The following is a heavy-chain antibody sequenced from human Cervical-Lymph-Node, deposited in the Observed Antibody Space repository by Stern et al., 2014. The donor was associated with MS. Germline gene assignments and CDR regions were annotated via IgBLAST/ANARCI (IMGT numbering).Heavy chain of an antibody. Sequence: QMQLVQSGPEVKKPGTSVKVSCKASGFTFTSSAVQWVRQARGQRLEWIGWIVVGSGNTNYAQKFQERVTITRDMSTSTAYMELSSLRSEDTAVYYCAANAGRGIAVAAPLDYYYGMDVWGQGTTVTVSS. CDR2: IVVGSGNT. J-gene: IGHJ6*02. CDR3: AANAGRGIAVAAPLDYYYGMDV. CDR1: GFTFTSSA. D-gene: IGHD6-19*01. V-gene: IGHV1-58*01.